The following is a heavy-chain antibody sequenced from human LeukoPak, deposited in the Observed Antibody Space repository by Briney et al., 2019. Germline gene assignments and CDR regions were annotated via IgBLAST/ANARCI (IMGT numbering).Heavy chain of an antibody. CDR3: TTVLCFGELLYHFDY. V-gene: IGHV3-15*01. J-gene: IGHJ4*02. CDR2: IKSKTDGGTT. Sequence: VGSLRLSCVASRFTFSNAWLSWVRPAPGRGLEWVGRIKSKTDGGTTDYAAPVTGRLTIQRDDSKNTLHLQMNSLETEDKAVYYCTTVLCFGELLYHFDYWGQGTLVTVSS. D-gene: IGHD3-10*01. CDR1: RFTFSNAW.